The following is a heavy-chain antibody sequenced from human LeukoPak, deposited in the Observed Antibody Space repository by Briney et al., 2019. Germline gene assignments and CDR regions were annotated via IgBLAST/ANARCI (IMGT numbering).Heavy chain of an antibody. Sequence: SETLSLTCTVPGGSISSSSYSWGWIRQPPGNGLEWIWSSYYSGSTYYNPSLNSRGTISVDTSKNPFSLKLSSVTAADTAVYYCAVQTYYYDSSGYYQNYFDYWGQGTLVTVSS. CDR1: GGSISSSSYS. D-gene: IGHD3-22*01. CDR2: SYYSGST. J-gene: IGHJ4*02. V-gene: IGHV4-39*01. CDR3: AVQTYYYDSSGYYQNYFDY.